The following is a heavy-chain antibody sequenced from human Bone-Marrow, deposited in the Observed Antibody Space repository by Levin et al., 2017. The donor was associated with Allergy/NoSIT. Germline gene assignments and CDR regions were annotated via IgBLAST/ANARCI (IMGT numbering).Heavy chain of an antibody. V-gene: IGHV3-7*01. CDR3: ANIEY. CDR2: IKQDGTET. CDR1: GFSISNYW. J-gene: IGHJ4*02. Sequence: GGSLRLSCAASGFSISNYWMTWVRQAPGKGLEWVANIKQDGTETYYVDSVKGRFTISRDNAKNSLYVQMNSLRVEDTGVYYCANIEYWGQGTLVTVSS.